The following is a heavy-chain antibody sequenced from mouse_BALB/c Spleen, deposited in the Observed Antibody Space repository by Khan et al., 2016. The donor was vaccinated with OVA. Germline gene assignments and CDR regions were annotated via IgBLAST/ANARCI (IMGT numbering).Heavy chain of an antibody. CDR1: GYSFTNYG. CDR2: IHTYTGEP. J-gene: IGHJ1*01. CDR3: ASGGYWYFDV. D-gene: IGHD1-1*02. V-gene: IGHV9-3-1*01. Sequence: QIQLVQSGPEVKKPGETVKISCKASGYSFTNYGMNWVRQAPGKGLKWMGWIHTYTGEPTYADDFKGRFAFSLETSARPAYLQINNLKNEDTATYFCASGGYWYFDVWGAGTTVTVSS.